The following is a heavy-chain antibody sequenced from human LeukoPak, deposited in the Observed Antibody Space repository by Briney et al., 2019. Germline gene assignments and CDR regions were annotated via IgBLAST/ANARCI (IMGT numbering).Heavy chain of an antibody. CDR2: INPNSGGT. J-gene: IGHJ5*02. D-gene: IGHD1-26*01. V-gene: IGHV1-2*02. CDR1: GYTFTGYY. CDR3: ARDLVLGATRWFDP. Sequence: ASVKVSCKASGYTFTGYYMHWVRQAPGQGLEWMGWINPNSGGTNYAQKFQGRVTMTRDTSISTAYMELSRLRSDDTAVYYCARDLVLGATRWFDPWGQGTLVTVSS.